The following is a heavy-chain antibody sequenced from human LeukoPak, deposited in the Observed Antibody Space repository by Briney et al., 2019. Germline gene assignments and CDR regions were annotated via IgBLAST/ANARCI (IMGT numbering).Heavy chain of an antibody. D-gene: IGHD3-10*01. CDR3: ARSSALLWFGGFDY. CDR2: INPNSGGT. J-gene: IGHJ4*02. Sequence: ASVKVSCKASGYTFTGYYMHWVRQAPGQGLEWMGWINPNSGGTNYAQKFQGRVTMTRDTSISTAYMEVSRLRSDDTAVYYCARSSALLWFGGFDYWGQGTLVTVSS. CDR1: GYTFTGYY. V-gene: IGHV1-2*02.